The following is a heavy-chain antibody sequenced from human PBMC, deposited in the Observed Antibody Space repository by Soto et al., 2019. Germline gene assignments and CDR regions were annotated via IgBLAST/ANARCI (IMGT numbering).Heavy chain of an antibody. J-gene: IGHJ6*02. D-gene: IGHD1-26*01. CDR1: GFTFSRYA. CDR3: AKSNSRNYYYYGTDV. CDR2: ISSSGDNT. Sequence: GGSLRLSCAASGFTFSRYAMSWVRQAPGKGLEWVSGISSSGDNTYYADSVKGRLTISRDNSKNTLYLQMNSLRAEDTAVYYCAKSNSRNYYYYGTDVWGQGTTVTVSS. V-gene: IGHV3-23*01.